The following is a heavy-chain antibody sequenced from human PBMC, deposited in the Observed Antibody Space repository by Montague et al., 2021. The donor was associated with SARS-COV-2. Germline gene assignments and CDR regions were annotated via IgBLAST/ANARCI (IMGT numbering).Heavy chain of an antibody. CDR3: ARSLISASGTGSNFDS. Sequence: ETLSLTCTVSGRSISGSNYLWGWIRQPPGKGLEWIGDIHYSGTYYNPSLRSRVTMSRDLSENQFSLRLRSVTAADTTLYYCARSLISASGTGSNFDSWGQGTLVAGSS. J-gene: IGHJ4*02. CDR1: GRSISGSNYL. CDR2: IHYSGT. V-gene: IGHV4-39*07. D-gene: IGHD6-13*01.